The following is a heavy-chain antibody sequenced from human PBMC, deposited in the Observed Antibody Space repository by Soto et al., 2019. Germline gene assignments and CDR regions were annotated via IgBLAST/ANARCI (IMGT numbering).Heavy chain of an antibody. V-gene: IGHV1-18*01. CDR1: GYTFTSYG. J-gene: IGHJ4*02. Sequence: QVQLVQSGAEVKKPGASVKVSCKASGYTFTSYGISWVRQAPGQGLEWMGWISAYNGNTNYAQKLQGRVTMNTDTSTSTAYMELRSLRSDDTAVYYCARDGYCSGGSCYSATVTTSFDYWGQGTLVTVSS. D-gene: IGHD2-15*01. CDR2: ISAYNGNT. CDR3: ARDGYCSGGSCYSATVTTSFDY.